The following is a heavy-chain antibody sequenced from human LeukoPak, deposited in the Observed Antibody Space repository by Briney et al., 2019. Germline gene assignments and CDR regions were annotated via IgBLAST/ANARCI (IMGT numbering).Heavy chain of an antibody. CDR1: GFTFTKSA. Sequence: GGSLRLSCAASGFTFTKSAMTWVRQAPGTGLEWVSTISGDGTDIYYADSVKGRFTISRDIFKRTLYLQMSSLRAEDTAVYYCARGPVVPDAFDIWGQGTMVTVSS. CDR2: ISGDGTDI. V-gene: IGHV3-23*01. J-gene: IGHJ3*02. D-gene: IGHD2-2*01. CDR3: ARGPVVPDAFDI.